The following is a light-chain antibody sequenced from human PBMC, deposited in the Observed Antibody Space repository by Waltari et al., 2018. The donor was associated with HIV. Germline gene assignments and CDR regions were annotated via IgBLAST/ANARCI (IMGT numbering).Light chain of an antibody. V-gene: IGKV3-15*01. CDR1: QSVSSN. CDR3: QQYNNWPPLFT. Sequence: STRASQSVSSNLAWYQQKPGQAPRLLIYGASTRATGIPARFSGSGSGTEFTLTISSLQSEDFAVYYCQQYNNWPPLFTFGPGTKVDIK. CDR2: GAS. J-gene: IGKJ3*01.